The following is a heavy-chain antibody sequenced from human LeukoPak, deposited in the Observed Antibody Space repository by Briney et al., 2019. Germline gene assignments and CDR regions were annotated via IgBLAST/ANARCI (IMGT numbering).Heavy chain of an antibody. CDR1: GGSISSYY. Sequence: SETLSLTCTVSGGSISSYYWSWIRQPPGKGLEWIGYIYYSGSTNYNPSLKSRVTISVDTSKNQFSLKLSSVTAADTAVYYCARDIDTMTNAFDIWGQGTRITLSS. CDR3: ARDIDTMTNAFDI. V-gene: IGHV4-59*01. CDR2: IYYSGST. D-gene: IGHD3-22*01. J-gene: IGHJ3*02.